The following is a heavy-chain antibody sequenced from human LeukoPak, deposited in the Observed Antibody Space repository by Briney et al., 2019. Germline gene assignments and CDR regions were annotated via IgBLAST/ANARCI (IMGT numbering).Heavy chain of an antibody. CDR3: ARAYYYDFWSVPDY. CDR1: GFTFGSYA. D-gene: IGHD3-3*01. CDR2: ISSSSSYI. V-gene: IGHV3-21*01. J-gene: IGHJ4*02. Sequence: PGGSLRLSCAASGFTFGSYAMSWVRQAPGKGLEWVSSISSSSSYIYYADSVKGRFTISRDNAKNSLYLQMNSLRAEDTAVYYCARAYYYDFWSVPDYWGQGTLVTVSS.